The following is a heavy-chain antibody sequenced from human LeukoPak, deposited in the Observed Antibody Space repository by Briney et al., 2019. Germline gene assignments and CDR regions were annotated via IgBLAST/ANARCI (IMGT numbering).Heavy chain of an antibody. CDR1: GYTFTSYD. V-gene: IGHV1-8*01. CDR3: ARGKWELPVPRAFDI. CDR2: MNPNSGNT. Sequence: ASVKVSCKASGYTFTSYDINWVRQATGQGLEWRGWMNPNSGNTGYAQKFQGRVTMTRNTSISTVYMELSSLRSEDTAVYYCARGKWELPVPRAFDIWGQGTMVTVSS. J-gene: IGHJ3*02. D-gene: IGHD1-26*01.